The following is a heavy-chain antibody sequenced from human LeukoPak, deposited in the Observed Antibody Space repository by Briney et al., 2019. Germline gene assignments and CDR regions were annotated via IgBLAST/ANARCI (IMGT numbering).Heavy chain of an antibody. CDR1: GFTFSSYS. V-gene: IGHV3-21*01. D-gene: IGHD3-10*02. J-gene: IGHJ6*04. CDR2: ISSSSSYI. Sequence: GGSLRLSCVASGFTFSSYSMNSVRQAPGKGLEWVSSISSSSSYIYYSDSVKGRFTISRDNAKKSLYLQMNSLRAEDTAVYYCAELGITMIGGVWGKGTTVTISS. CDR3: AELGITMIGGV.